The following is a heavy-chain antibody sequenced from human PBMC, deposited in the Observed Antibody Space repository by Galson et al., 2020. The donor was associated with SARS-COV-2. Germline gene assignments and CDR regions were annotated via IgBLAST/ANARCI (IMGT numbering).Heavy chain of an antibody. D-gene: IGHD2-2*01. CDR3: LSYSSTRQNH. Sequence: EGSLRLSCSASGFIFSDYAMHWVRQAPGKGLESVSAISSNGATSFYADSVNGRFTMSSDNSKNMFYLQMTALRLEDTGFYYCLSYSSTRQNHWGQGTLVTVSS. J-gene: IGHJ4*02. V-gene: IGHV3-64D*06. CDR2: ISSNGATS. CDR1: GFIFSDYA.